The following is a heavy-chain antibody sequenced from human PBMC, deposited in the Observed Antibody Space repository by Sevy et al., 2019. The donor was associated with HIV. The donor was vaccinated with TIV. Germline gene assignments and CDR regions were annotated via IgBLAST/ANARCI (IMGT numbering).Heavy chain of an antibody. D-gene: IGHD6-6*01. Sequence: ASVKVSCKASGYTFTFYDINWVRQATGQGLECVGWMNPNSGNTGYAQKFQGRVTMTRNTSISTAYMGLSSLRSEDTAVFYCARGAALYSSSIIEYDYLGQGTLVTVSS. CDR2: MNPNSGNT. CDR1: GYTFTFYD. J-gene: IGHJ4*02. CDR3: ARGAALYSSSIIEYDY. V-gene: IGHV1-8*01.